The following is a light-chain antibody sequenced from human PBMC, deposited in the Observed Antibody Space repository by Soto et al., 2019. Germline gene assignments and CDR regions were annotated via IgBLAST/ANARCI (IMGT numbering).Light chain of an antibody. CDR2: AAS. CDR1: LPISNY. Sequence: QTLTSVFGSVEDTVTITCRASLPISNYLAWYQQKPGKIPNLLIYAASTLQAGVPSRFSGSGSGTDFTLTISSLQPEDVAAYYCRKYNSAPLTFGGGTKVDIK. J-gene: IGKJ4*01. CDR3: RKYNSAPLT. V-gene: IGKV1-27*01.